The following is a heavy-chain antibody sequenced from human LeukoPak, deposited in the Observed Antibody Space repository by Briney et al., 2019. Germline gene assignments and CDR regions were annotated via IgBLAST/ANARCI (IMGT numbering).Heavy chain of an antibody. J-gene: IGHJ4*02. CDR3: ARGATGLTTLDY. V-gene: IGHV4-34*01. D-gene: IGHD4/OR15-4a*01. CDR1: GGSFSVYY. Sequence: PSETLSLTCAVYGGSFSVYYWSWIRQPPGKGLEWIGEINHSGSTNYNPSLKSRVTISVDTSRNQFSLKLSSVTAADTAVYYCARGATGLTTLDYWGQGTLVTVSS. CDR2: INHSGST.